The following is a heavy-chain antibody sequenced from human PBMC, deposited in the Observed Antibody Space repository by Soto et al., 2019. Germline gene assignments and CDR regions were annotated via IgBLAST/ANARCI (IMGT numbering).Heavy chain of an antibody. D-gene: IGHD3-22*01. V-gene: IGHV3-30-3*01. Sequence: PGGSLRLSCAASGLTFSSYAMHWVRQAPGKGLEWVAVISYDGSNKYYADSVKGRFTISRDNSKNTLYLQMNSLRAEDTAVYYCARDGSSDYYDRNGYRDDAFEISGQGTMVTGSS. J-gene: IGHJ3*02. CDR1: GLTFSSYA. CDR3: ARDGSSDYYDRNGYRDDAFEI. CDR2: ISYDGSNK.